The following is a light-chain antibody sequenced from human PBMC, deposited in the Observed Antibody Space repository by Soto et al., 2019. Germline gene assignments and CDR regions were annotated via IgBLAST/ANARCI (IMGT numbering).Light chain of an antibody. CDR1: SSDVGGYNY. Sequence: QSALTQPASVSGSPGQSITISCTGTSSDVGGYNYVSWYQQHPGKAPKLMIYDVSNRPSGVSNRFSGSKSGNTASLTISGLQAEEEADYYCSSYTSSGGVFGGGTKLTVL. V-gene: IGLV2-14*01. J-gene: IGLJ2*01. CDR2: DVS. CDR3: SSYTSSGGV.